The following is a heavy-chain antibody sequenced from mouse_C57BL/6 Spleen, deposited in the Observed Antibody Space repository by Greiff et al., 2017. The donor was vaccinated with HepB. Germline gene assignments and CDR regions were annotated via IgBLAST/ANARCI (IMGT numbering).Heavy chain of an antibody. CDR2: IYPGSGST. D-gene: IGHD1-1*01. V-gene: IGHV1-55*01. Sequence: QVHVKQPGAELVKPGASVKMSCKASGYTFTSYWITWVKQRPGQGLEWIGDIYPGSGSTNYNEKFKSKATLTVDTSSSTAYMQLSSLTSEDSAVYYCARSPWGGYGSSKYFDVWGTGTTVTVSS. CDR3: ARSPWGGYGSSKYFDV. J-gene: IGHJ1*03. CDR1: GYTFTSYW.